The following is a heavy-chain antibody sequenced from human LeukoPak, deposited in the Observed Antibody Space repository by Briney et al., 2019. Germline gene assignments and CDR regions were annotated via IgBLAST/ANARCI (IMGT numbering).Heavy chain of an antibody. V-gene: IGHV3-48*03. D-gene: IGHD3-10*02. CDR1: GFTSSSYE. J-gene: IGHJ6*04. CDR3: AELGITMIGGV. CDR2: ISSSGSTI. Sequence: GGSLRPSCAASGFTSSSYEMNWVRQAPGKVLEWVSYISSSGSTIYYADSVKGRFTISRDNAKNSLYLQMNSLRAEDTAVYYCAELGITMIGGVWGKGTTVTISS.